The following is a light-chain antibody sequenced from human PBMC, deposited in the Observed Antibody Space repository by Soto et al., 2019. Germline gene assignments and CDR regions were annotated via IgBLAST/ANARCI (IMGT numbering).Light chain of an antibody. V-gene: IGLV2-11*01. CDR2: DVG. CDR3: CSYAGIYIDV. CDR1: SSDVGGYNY. Sequence: QSALTQPRSVSGSPGQSVTISCTGTSSDVGGYNYVSWYQQHPGKAPKLMIYDVGKRPSGVPDRFSGSKSGNTASLTISGLQAEDEADYYCCSYAGIYIDVFGTGTKLPVL. J-gene: IGLJ1*01.